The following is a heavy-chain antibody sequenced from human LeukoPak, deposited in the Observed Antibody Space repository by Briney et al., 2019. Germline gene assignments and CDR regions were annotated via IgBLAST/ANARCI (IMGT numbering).Heavy chain of an antibody. CDR1: GFTFSDYA. D-gene: IGHD3-16*01. V-gene: IGHV3-64D*06. CDR3: VKDIVPYDSIWGPFDF. CDR2: ICCYGSSP. Sequence: GGSLRLSCSPSGFTFSDYAMYWVRHAPGKGLEYLSSICCYGSSPYYADSVQGRFTISRDNSKNTLYLQMSSMRTEDTALYYCVKDIVPYDSIWGPFDFWGQGPLVPVSS. J-gene: IGHJ4*02.